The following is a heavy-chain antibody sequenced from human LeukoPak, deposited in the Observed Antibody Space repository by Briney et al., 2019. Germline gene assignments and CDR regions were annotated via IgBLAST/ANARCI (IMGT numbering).Heavy chain of an antibody. V-gene: IGHV3-48*03. CDR3: ASDSYSPEYFQH. Sequence: PGGSLRLSCAASGLTVSSYEMNWVRQAPGKGLEWVSYMSSSGTVKFYADSVKGRFTISRDNAKNSLHLQMNSLRDEDTAVYYCASDSYSPEYFQHWGQGTLVTVSS. CDR1: GLTVSSYE. CDR2: MSSSGTVK. J-gene: IGHJ1*01. D-gene: IGHD2-15*01.